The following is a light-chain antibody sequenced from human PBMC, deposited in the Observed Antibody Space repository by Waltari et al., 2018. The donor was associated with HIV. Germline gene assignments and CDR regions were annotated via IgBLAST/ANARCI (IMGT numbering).Light chain of an antibody. CDR3: QSADSSGTWV. CDR2: KDT. V-gene: IGLV3-25*03. CDR1: ALPKQY. Sequence: SYELTQPPSVSVSPGQPARITCSGAALPKQYAYWYHQKPGQAPVLVINKDTERPSGIPERFSGSSSGTTVTLTISGVQAEDEADYYCQSADSSGTWVFGGGTKLTVL. J-gene: IGLJ3*02.